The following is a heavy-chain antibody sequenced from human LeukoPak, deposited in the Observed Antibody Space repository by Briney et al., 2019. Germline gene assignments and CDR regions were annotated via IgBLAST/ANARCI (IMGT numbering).Heavy chain of an antibody. J-gene: IGHJ5*02. Sequence: LSLTCAVSGGSISSGGYSWSWIRQPPGKGLEWVSGISWNSGSIGYADSVKGRFTISRDNAKNSLYLQMNSLRAEDTALYYCAKGLHYYDSSGYYPNWFDPWGQGTLVTVSS. CDR3: AKGLHYYDSSGYYPNWFDP. CDR2: ISWNSGSI. V-gene: IGHV3-9*01. CDR1: GGSISSGGYS. D-gene: IGHD3-22*01.